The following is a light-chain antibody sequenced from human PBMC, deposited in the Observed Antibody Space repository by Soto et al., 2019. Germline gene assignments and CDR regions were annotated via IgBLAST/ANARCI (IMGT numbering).Light chain of an antibody. Sequence: QPVLTQPASVSGSPGQSITISCTGTSSDVGSYNYVSWYQQHPGKAPKLMIYEVSYRPSGVSNRFSGSKSGNTASLTISGLQAEDEADYYCSSYTSSSTLFGGGTKLTVL. CDR2: EVS. V-gene: IGLV2-14*01. CDR1: SSDVGSYNY. J-gene: IGLJ3*02. CDR3: SSYTSSSTL.